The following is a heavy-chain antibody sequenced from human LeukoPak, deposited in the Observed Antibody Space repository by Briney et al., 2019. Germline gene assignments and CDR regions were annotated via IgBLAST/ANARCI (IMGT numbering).Heavy chain of an antibody. CDR2: INYSGST. CDR3: ARHPDLDY. Sequence: RPSETLSLTCTVSGASISSSNHYWGWIRQPPGKGLEWIASINYSGSTYYNPSLRGRVTISVDTSKNQFSLKLSSMTAADTAVYYCARHPDLDYWGQGILVTVSS. CDR1: GASISSSNHY. V-gene: IGHV4-39*01. J-gene: IGHJ4*02.